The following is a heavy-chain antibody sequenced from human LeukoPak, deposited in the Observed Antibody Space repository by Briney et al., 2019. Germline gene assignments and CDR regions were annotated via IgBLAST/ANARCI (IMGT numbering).Heavy chain of an antibody. V-gene: IGHV3-11*03. CDR1: GLTVSSNC. CDR3: ATSSDSRNFLDD. CDR2: ISPSSSYT. D-gene: IGHD6-6*01. Sequence: SPGGSLRLSCAASGLTVSSNCMSWVRQAPGKAREGVSHISPSSSYTNSADSVKGRFTISRDNAKNSVYLQMNSLRAEDTAVYYCATSSDSRNFLDDWGQGTLVTASS. J-gene: IGHJ4*02.